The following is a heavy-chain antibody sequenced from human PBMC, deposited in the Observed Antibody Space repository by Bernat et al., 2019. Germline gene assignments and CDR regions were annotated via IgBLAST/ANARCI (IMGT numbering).Heavy chain of an antibody. CDR3: ARELPGSNWFDP. J-gene: IGHJ5*02. CDR2: TNSDGSST. CDR1: GFTFSSYW. V-gene: IGHV3-74*01. Sequence: EVQLVESGGGLVQPGGSLRLSCAASGFTFSSYWMHWVRQAPGKGLVWVSRTNSDGSSTSYADSVKGRFTISRDNAKNTLYLQMNSLTAEDTAVYYCARELPGSNWFDPWGQGTLVTVSS. D-gene: IGHD3-10*01.